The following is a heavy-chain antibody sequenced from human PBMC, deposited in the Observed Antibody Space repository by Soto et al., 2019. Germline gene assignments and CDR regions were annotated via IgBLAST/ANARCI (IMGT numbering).Heavy chain of an antibody. J-gene: IGHJ6*02. D-gene: IGHD6-13*01. CDR1: GFTFSSYA. CDR2: ISGSGGST. V-gene: IGHV3-23*01. Sequence: EVQLLESGGGLVQPGGSLRLSCAASGFTFSSYAVSWVRQAPGKGLEWVSAISGSGGSTYYADSVKGRFTISRDNSKNTLYLQMNSLRAEDTAVYYCAKDVSSSSWYRLAPNYYGMDVWGQGTTVTVSS. CDR3: AKDVSSSSWYRLAPNYYGMDV.